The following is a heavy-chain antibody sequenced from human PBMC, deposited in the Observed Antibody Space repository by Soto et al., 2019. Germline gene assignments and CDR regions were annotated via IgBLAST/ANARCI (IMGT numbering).Heavy chain of an antibody. D-gene: IGHD1-26*01. CDR2: ISYDGSKK. Sequence: QVQLVESGGGVVQPGRSLRLSCAASGFTFSGYDIHWVRQAPGKGLEWVAVISYDGSKKYYADSVKGLFTISRDNSKNTLYLQVNSLRAEDTAVYYCAKAYSGPFDVWGQGTMVTVSS. CDR1: GFTFSGYD. CDR3: AKAYSGPFDV. J-gene: IGHJ3*01. V-gene: IGHV3-30*18.